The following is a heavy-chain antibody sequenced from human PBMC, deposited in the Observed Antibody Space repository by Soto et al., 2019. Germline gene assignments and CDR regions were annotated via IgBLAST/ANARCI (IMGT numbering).Heavy chain of an antibody. V-gene: IGHV3-30-3*01. CDR2: MSYDGNNK. J-gene: IGHJ3*01. CDR1: GFTFASYA. D-gene: IGHD3-10*01. Sequence: QVQLVESGGGVVQPGRSLRLSCAASGFTFASYAFHWVRQAPGKGLEWVAAMSYDGNNKYYADSVKGRLTISRDNSKNTLQTQLNSVIPDDTAMYYCARGFGPSIRRAFDVWSQGTMVSVSS. CDR3: ARGFGPSIRRAFDV.